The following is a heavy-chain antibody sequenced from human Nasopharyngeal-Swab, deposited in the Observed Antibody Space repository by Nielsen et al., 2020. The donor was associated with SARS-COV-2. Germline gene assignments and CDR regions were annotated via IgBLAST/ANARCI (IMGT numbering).Heavy chain of an antibody. D-gene: IGHD2-2*02. V-gene: IGHV3-23*01. J-gene: IGHJ6*02. Sequence: GESLKISCAASGFTFSDYYMSWIRQAPGKGLEWVSAISGSGGNTFYADSVKGRFTISRDNSKNTLFLQMNSLRPEDTAVYYCAKDTYCSTTGCYNGMDVWGQGTTVTVSS. CDR1: GFTFSDYY. CDR2: ISGSGGNT. CDR3: AKDTYCSTTGCYNGMDV.